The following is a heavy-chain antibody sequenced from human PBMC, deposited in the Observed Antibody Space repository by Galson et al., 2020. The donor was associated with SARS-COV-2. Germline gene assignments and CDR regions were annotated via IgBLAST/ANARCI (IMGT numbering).Heavy chain of an antibody. CDR3: VKDMVQYFNGPGSYLSH. V-gene: IGHV3-30*02. CDR2: IRYDGGDE. Sequence: GGSLRLSCTTSGFDFNRYGIHWVRQAPGKGLQWVSFIRYDGGDEHYEDSVKGRFTTSRDKSKNTVYLQMNSLKTEDTAVYYCVKDMVQYFNGPGSYLSHWGPGTLVTVSS. CDR1: GFDFNRYG. D-gene: IGHD3-10*01. J-gene: IGHJ4*02.